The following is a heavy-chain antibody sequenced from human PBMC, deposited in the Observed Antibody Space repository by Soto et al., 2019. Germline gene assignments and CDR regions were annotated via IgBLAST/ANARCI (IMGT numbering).Heavy chain of an antibody. Sequence: GGSLRLSCAASGFTFSSYAMSWVRQAPGKGLEWVSAISGSGGSTYYADSVKGRFTISRDNSKNTLYLQMNSLRAEDTAVYYCAKAIGYCSSTSCYGYYYMDVWGKGTTVTVSS. D-gene: IGHD2-2*01. J-gene: IGHJ6*03. CDR2: ISGSGGST. CDR3: AKAIGYCSSTSCYGYYYMDV. CDR1: GFTFSSYA. V-gene: IGHV3-23*01.